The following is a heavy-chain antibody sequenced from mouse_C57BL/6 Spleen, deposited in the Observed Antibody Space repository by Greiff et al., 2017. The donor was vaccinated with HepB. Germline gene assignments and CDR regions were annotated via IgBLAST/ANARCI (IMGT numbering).Heavy chain of an antibody. CDR2: ISSGSSTI. V-gene: IGHV5-17*01. J-gene: IGHJ4*01. CDR3: ARPVYDGYYVGAMDY. Sequence: EVKLMESGGGLVKPGGSLKLSCAASGFTFSDYGMHWVRQAPEKGLEWVAYISSGSSTIYYADTVKGRFTISRDNAKNTLFLQMTSLRSEDTAMYYCARPVYDGYYVGAMDYWGQGTSVTVSS. CDR1: GFTFSDYG. D-gene: IGHD2-3*01.